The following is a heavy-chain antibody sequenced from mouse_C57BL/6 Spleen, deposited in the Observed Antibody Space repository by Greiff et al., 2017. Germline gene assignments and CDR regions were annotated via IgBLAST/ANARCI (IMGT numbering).Heavy chain of an antibody. Sequence: QVQLQQPGAELVRPGTSVKSSCKASGYTFTSYWMHWVKQRPGQGLEWIGVIDPSDSYTNYNQKFKGKATLTVDTSSSTAYMQLSSLTSEDSAVYYCARNDYFDYWGQGTTLTVSS. V-gene: IGHV1-59*01. CDR1: GYTFTSYW. J-gene: IGHJ2*01. CDR2: IDPSDSYT. CDR3: ARNDYFDY. D-gene: IGHD2-3*01.